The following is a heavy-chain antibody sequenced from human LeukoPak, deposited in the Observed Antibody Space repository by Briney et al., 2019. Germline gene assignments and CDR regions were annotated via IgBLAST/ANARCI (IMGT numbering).Heavy chain of an antibody. Sequence: GGSLRLSCAASGFTFSIYTMSWVCQAPGKGLEWVSAISHTSEYTYHADSVKGRFTISRDNSKNTLYLQMNSLRAEDTAMYYCAKGSSAGRPYYFDYWGQGTLVTVSS. J-gene: IGHJ4*02. CDR2: ISHTSEYT. CDR3: AKGSSAGRPYYFDY. V-gene: IGHV3-23*01. CDR1: GFTFSIYT. D-gene: IGHD3-10*01.